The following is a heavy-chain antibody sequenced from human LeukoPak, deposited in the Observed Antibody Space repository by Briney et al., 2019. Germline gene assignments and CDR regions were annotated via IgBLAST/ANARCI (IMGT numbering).Heavy chain of an antibody. CDR2: INHSGST. CDR1: GGSFSDYY. Sequence: PSETLSLTCAVYGGSFSDYYWSWIRQPPGKGLEWIGEINHSGSTNYNPSLKSRVTTSVDTSKNQFSLKLSSVTAADTAVYYCARVGARWLQLKAFDIWGQGTMVTVSS. V-gene: IGHV4-34*01. CDR3: ARVGARWLQLKAFDI. J-gene: IGHJ3*02. D-gene: IGHD5-24*01.